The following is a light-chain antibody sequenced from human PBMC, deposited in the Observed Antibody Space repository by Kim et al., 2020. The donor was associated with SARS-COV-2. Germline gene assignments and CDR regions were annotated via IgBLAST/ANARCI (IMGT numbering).Light chain of an antibody. CDR2: RNN. J-gene: IGLJ3*02. V-gene: IGLV1-47*01. Sequence: GRRGTMSGSDSSYKHKSNYVYGYQQVPGTAPKVLSYRNNQRTSGVPDRFSVSKSGTSASLAISGLRSEDEADYYCAAWDDSLSGRVFGGGTQLTVL. CDR1: SYKHKSNY. CDR3: AAWDDSLSGRV.